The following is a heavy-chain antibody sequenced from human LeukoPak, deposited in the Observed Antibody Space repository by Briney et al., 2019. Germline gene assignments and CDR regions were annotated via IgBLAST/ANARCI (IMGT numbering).Heavy chain of an antibody. CDR1: GFTFSSYA. J-gene: IGHJ4*02. CDR2: ISGSGGST. D-gene: IGHD6-13*01. Sequence: GGSLRLSCAASGFTFSSYAMSWVRQAPGKGLEWVSAISGSGGSTYYADSVKGRFTISRDNSKNTLYLQMNSLRAEDTAVYYCAKDLEGSSWYAGLIDYWGQGTLVTVSS. CDR3: AKDLEGSSWYAGLIDY. V-gene: IGHV3-23*01.